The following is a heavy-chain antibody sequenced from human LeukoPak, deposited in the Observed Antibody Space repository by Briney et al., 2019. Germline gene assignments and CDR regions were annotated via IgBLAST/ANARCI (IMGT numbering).Heavy chain of an antibody. Sequence: SETLSLTCTVSGGSISSGGYYWSWIRQHPGKGLEWIGYIYYSGSTYYNPSLKSRVTISVDKSKNQFSLKLSSVTAADTAVYYWARVAVVTYYFDYWGQGTLVTVSS. CDR2: IYYSGST. D-gene: IGHD4-23*01. CDR1: GGSISSGGYY. V-gene: IGHV4-31*03. J-gene: IGHJ4*02. CDR3: ARVAVVTYYFDY.